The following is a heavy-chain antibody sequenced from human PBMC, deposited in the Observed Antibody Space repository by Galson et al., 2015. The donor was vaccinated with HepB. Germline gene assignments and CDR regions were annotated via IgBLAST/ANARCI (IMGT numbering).Heavy chain of an antibody. CDR2: IKSKTDGGTT. V-gene: IGHV3-15*01. J-gene: IGHJ5*02. CDR1: GFTFSNAW. D-gene: IGHD4-17*01. Sequence: SLRLSCAASGFTFSNAWMSWVRQAPGKGLEWVGRIKSKTDGGTTDYAAPVKGRFTTSRDDSKNTLYLQMNSLKTEDTAVYYCTTGLGIYGDPPPNWFDPWGQGTLVTVSS. CDR3: TTGLGIYGDPPPNWFDP.